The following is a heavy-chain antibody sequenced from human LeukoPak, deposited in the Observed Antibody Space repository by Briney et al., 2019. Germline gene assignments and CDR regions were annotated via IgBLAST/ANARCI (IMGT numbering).Heavy chain of an antibody. V-gene: IGHV1-18*01. J-gene: IGHJ6*02. D-gene: IGHD3-3*01. CDR2: ISAYNGNT. Sequence: ASVKVSCKASGYTFTSYGISWVRQAPGQGLEWMGWISAYNGNTNYAQKLQGRVTMTTDTSTSTAYMELRSLRSDDTAVYYCARDKPRDFWSGYLTPYYYCGMDVWGQGTTVTVSS. CDR3: ARDKPRDFWSGYLTPYYYCGMDV. CDR1: GYTFTSYG.